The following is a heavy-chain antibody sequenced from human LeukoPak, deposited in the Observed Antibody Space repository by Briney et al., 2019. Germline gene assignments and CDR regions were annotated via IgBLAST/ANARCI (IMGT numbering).Heavy chain of an antibody. D-gene: IGHD2-2*01. CDR2: IYHSGST. CDR1: GGSISSGGYS. CDR3: AREGSPRYCSSTSCPSNFDY. Sequence: SETLSLTCAVSGGSISSGGYSWSWIRQPPGKGLEWIGYIYHSGSTYYNPSLKSRVTISVDTSKNQFSLKLSSVTAADTAVYYCAREGSPRYCSSTSCPSNFDYWGQGTLVTVSS. V-gene: IGHV4-30-2*01. J-gene: IGHJ4*02.